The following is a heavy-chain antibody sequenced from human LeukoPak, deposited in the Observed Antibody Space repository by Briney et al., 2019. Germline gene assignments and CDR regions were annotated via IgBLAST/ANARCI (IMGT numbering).Heavy chain of an antibody. CDR1: GYTFTSYY. CDR3: ARDPGGYYYDSSGYYPYYFDY. J-gene: IGHJ4*02. D-gene: IGHD3-22*01. V-gene: IGHV1-46*01. CDR2: INPSGGST. Sequence: ASVKVSCKASGYTFTSYYIHWVRQAPGQGLEWMGIINPSGGSTSYAQKFQGRVTMTRDTSTSTVYMELSSLRSEDTAVYYCARDPGGYYYDSSGYYPYYFDYWGQGTLVTVSS.